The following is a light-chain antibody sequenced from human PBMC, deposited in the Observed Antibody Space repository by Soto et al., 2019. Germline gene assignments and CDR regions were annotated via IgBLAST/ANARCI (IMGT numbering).Light chain of an antibody. CDR2: GAS. CDR3: QKCGSSLWT. Sequence: EIGLTQSPGTLSLSPGERATLSCRASQTVSSSYLAWYQQKPGQAPRLLIYGASSRATGIPDRFTGSGSGTDFTLTISRLEPEDFAVYYCQKCGSSLWTFGQGTKVEIK. J-gene: IGKJ1*01. V-gene: IGKV3-20*01. CDR1: QTVSSSY.